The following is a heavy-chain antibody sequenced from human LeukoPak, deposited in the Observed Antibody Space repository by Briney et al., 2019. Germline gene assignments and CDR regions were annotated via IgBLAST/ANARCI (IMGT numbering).Heavy chain of an antibody. CDR1: GFTFTNAW. CDR2: IKSKTDGGTT. Sequence: GGSLRLSCAASGFTFTNAWMSWVRQAPGKGLEWVGRIKSKTDGGTTDYAAPVKGRFTISREDSKNTLYVQMNSLKTEDTGVYYCTKERRWDLPPRDYWGQGTLVTVSS. J-gene: IGHJ4*02. CDR3: TKERRWDLPPRDY. D-gene: IGHD1-26*01. V-gene: IGHV3-15*01.